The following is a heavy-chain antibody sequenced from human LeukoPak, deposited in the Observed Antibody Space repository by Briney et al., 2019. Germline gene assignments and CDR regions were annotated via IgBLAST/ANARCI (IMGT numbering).Heavy chain of an antibody. CDR1: GFTFSSYS. D-gene: IGHD3-16*01. CDR2: ISSSSSYI. Sequence: GGSLRLPCAASGFTFSSYSMNWVCQGPGTGLELVSSISSSSSYIYYADSVKGRFTISRDNAKNSLYLQMNSLRAEDTAVYYCARDSLARWGASFDYWGQGTLVTVSS. J-gene: IGHJ4*02. CDR3: ARDSLARWGASFDY. V-gene: IGHV3-21*01.